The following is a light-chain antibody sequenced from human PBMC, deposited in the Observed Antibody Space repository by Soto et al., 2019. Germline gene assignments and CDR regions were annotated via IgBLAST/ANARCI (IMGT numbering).Light chain of an antibody. CDR1: QSVSSSY. J-gene: IGKJ1*01. CDR3: QHYNNWPPLT. V-gene: IGKV3-15*01. CDR2: GAS. Sequence: EIVLTQSPGTLSLSPGERATLSCRASQSVSSSYLAWYQQKAGQAPRLLIYGASTRATGIPARFSGSGSGTEFTLTISSLQSEDFAVYYCQHYNNWPPLTFGQGTKVDNK.